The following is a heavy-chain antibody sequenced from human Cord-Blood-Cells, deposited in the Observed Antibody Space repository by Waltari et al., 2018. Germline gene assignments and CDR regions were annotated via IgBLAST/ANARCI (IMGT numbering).Heavy chain of an antibody. Sequence: QVQLVQSGAEVKKPGSSVKVSCKASGGTFSSYAISWVRQAPGQGLEWMGGIIRILGIGEYAQKFQGRVTITADKSTSTAYMERSSLRSEDTAGDYCARESTMRVVVKRGWFDPWGQGTLVTVSS. CDR1: GGTFSSYA. CDR3: ARESTMRVVVKRGWFDP. CDR2: IIRILGIG. D-gene: IGHD3-22*01. V-gene: IGHV1-69*10. J-gene: IGHJ5*02.